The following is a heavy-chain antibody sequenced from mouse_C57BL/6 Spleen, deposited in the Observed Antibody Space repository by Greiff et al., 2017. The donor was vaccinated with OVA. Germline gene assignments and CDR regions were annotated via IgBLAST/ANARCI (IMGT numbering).Heavy chain of an antibody. Sequence: EVQVVESGGDLVKPGGSLKLSCAASGFTFSSYGMSWVRQTPDKRLEWVATISSGGSYTYYPDSVKGRFTISRDNATNTPYLQMISLKTADTAMDYCARPDDYDVDYAMDYWGQGTSVTVSA. CDR1: GFTFSSYG. V-gene: IGHV5-6*01. J-gene: IGHJ4*01. CDR3: ARPDDYDVDYAMDY. CDR2: ISSGGSYT. D-gene: IGHD2-4*01.